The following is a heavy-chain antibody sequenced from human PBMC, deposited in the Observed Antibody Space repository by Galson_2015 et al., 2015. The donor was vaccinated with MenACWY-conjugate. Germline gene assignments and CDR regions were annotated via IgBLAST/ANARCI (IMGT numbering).Heavy chain of an antibody. CDR2: ICSGSTT. CDR3: AVYCSSTRCYGASGGY. J-gene: IGHJ4*02. CDR1: GFTFSTSC. Sequence: SLRLSCAASGFTFSTSCMSWVRQAPGEGLEWVSIICSGSTTKYADSVKGRFTISGDNSKNTLYLQMNSLRAEDTAVYYCAVYCSSTRCYGASGGYWGQGTLVTVSS. V-gene: IGHV3-66*01. D-gene: IGHD2-2*01.